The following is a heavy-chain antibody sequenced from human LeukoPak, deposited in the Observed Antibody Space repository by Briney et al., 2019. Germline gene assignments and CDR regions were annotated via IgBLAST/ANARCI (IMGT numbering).Heavy chain of an antibody. Sequence: ASVKVSCKASGGTFSSYAISWVRQAPGQGLEWMGWINTNTGNPTYAQGFTGRFVFSLDTSVSTAYLQISGLKAEDTAVYYCARALDVVATSLSDYWGQGTLVTVSS. CDR2: INTNTGNP. J-gene: IGHJ4*02. CDR1: GGTFSSYA. V-gene: IGHV7-4-1*02. CDR3: ARALDVVATSLSDY. D-gene: IGHD5-12*01.